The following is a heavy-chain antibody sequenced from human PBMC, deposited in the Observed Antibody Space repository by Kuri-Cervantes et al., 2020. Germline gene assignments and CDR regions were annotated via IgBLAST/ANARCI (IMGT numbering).Heavy chain of an antibody. D-gene: IGHD3-3*01. CDR3: AKDRLDYDFWSGYYLNYFDY. V-gene: IGHV3-7*03. CDR2: IKQDGSEK. J-gene: IGHJ4*02. Sequence: GGSLRLSCAASGFTFSNYWMNWVRQAPGKGLEWVANIKQDGSEKYYVDSVKGRFTISRDNAKNTLYLQMNSLRAEDTAVYYCAKDRLDYDFWSGYYLNYFDYWGQGTLVTVSS. CDR1: GFTFSNYW.